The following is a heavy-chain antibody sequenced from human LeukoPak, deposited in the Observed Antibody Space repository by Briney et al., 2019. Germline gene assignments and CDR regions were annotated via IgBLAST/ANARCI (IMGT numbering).Heavy chain of an antibody. CDR3: ARQSVAGWGAFDI. J-gene: IGHJ3*02. Sequence: PSETLSLTCTVPGGSISSYYWSWIRQPPGKGLEWIGYIYYSGSTNYNPSLKGRVTISVDTSKNQFSLKLSSVTAADTAVYYCARQSVAGWGAFDIWGQGTMVTVSS. D-gene: IGHD6-19*01. V-gene: IGHV4-59*08. CDR2: IYYSGST. CDR1: GGSISSYY.